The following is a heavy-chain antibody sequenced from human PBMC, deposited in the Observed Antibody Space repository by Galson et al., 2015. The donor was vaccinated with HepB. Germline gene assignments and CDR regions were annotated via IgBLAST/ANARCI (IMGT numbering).Heavy chain of an antibody. CDR1: GFTFSNYW. Sequence: SLRLSCAASGFTFSNYWINWVRQAPGKGLEWVANIKQDGSEKYYVVSVKGRFTISRDNAENSLYLQMDSLRDEDAAVYYCARGGTGPRYTAFDVWGQGTMVTVSS. J-gene: IGHJ3*01. CDR2: IKQDGSEK. D-gene: IGHD2-8*02. CDR3: ARGGTGPRYTAFDV. V-gene: IGHV3-7*01.